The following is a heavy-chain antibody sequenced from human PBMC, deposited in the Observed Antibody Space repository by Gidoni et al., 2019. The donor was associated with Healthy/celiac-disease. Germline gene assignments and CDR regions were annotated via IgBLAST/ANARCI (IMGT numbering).Heavy chain of an antibody. D-gene: IGHD3-22*01. CDR3: ARGWLLDF. Sequence: EVELVEAGGDLVKPGGSLGLSGTAAGFAFSTYWMTWVGQAPGKGLEWVANIKRDGSEKYYADSVKGRFTSSRDNAKNSLYLQMNSLRVEDTAIYYCARGWLLDFWGQGNLVTVSS. J-gene: IGHJ4*02. CDR2: IKRDGSEK. CDR1: GFAFSTYW. V-gene: IGHV3-7*01.